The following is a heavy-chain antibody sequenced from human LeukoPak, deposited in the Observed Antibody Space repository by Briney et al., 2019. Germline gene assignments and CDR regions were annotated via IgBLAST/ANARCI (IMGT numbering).Heavy chain of an antibody. Sequence: SETLSLTCAVYGGSFSGYYWSWIRQPPGKGLEWIGEINHGGSTNYNPSLKSRVTISVDTSKNQLSLKLSSVTAADTAVYYCARDRELGNWFDPWGQGTLVTVSS. CDR2: INHGGST. CDR1: GGSFSGYY. CDR3: ARDRELGNWFDP. V-gene: IGHV4-34*01. J-gene: IGHJ5*02. D-gene: IGHD3-10*01.